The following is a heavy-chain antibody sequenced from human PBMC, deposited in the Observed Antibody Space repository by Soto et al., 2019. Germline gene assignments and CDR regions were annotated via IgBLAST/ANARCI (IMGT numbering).Heavy chain of an antibody. Sequence: QVQLVESGGGVVQPGRSLRLSCAASGFTFSSYGMHWVRQAPGKGLEWVAVISYDGSNKYYADSVKGRFTISRDNSKNMLYLQMNSLRAEDTAVYYCAKQMEVDIVATIWESVDYWGQGTLVTVSS. CDR1: GFTFSSYG. CDR3: AKQMEVDIVATIWESVDY. V-gene: IGHV3-30*18. D-gene: IGHD5-12*01. J-gene: IGHJ4*02. CDR2: ISYDGSNK.